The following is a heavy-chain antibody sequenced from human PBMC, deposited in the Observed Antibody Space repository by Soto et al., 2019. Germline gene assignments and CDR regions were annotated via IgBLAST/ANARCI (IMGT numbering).Heavy chain of an antibody. J-gene: IGHJ4*02. CDR1: GFTVSSNY. CDR2: IYTDGST. Sequence: PGGSLRFSCAASGFTVSSNYMNWVRQAPGKGLEWGSIIYTDGSTYYADFVKGRFTISRDTSKNTLYLQMSSLRAEDTAVYYCARERVYYHGSVRDYSFDYWGQGTLVTVSS. CDR3: ARERVYYHGSVRDYSFDY. D-gene: IGHD3-10*01. V-gene: IGHV3-66*01.